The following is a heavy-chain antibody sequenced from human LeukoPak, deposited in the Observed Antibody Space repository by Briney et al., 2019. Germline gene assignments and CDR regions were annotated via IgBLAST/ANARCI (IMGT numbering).Heavy chain of an antibody. V-gene: IGHV3-23*01. D-gene: IGHD2-15*01. J-gene: IGHJ4*02. Sequence: GGSLRLSCQASGFTFTNYAMSWVRQAPGKGLEWVSSINPDGGSFFADSEKGRFTISRDDSRSVVYLQMNSLSAEDTAVYYCARSGVATCHYWGQGILVTVSS. CDR3: ARSGVATCHY. CDR2: INPDGGS. CDR1: GFTFTNYA.